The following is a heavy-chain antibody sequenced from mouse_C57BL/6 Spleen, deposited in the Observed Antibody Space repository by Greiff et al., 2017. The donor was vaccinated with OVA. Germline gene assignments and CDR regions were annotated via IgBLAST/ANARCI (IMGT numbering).Heavy chain of an antibody. CDR2: ISSGSSTI. J-gene: IGHJ2*01. V-gene: IGHV5-17*01. CDR3: ARGTYYFDY. CDR1: GFTFSDYG. Sequence: EVKLMESGGGLVKPGGSLKLSCAAYGFTFSDYGMHWVRQAPEKGLEWVAYISSGSSTIYYADTVKGRFTISRDNAKNTLFLQMTSLRAEDTAMYYCARGTYYFDYWGQGTTLTVSS. D-gene: IGHD3-3*01.